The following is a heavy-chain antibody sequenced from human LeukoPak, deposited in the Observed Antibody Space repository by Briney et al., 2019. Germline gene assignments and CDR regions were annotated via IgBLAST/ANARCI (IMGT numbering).Heavy chain of an antibody. Sequence: SETLSLTCTVSGYSISSGYYWGWIRQPPGKGLEWIGSIYHSGSTYYYPSLKSRVTISVDTSKNQFSLKLSSVTAADTAVYYCARVPTYYDILTGYSPEGYFDYWGQGTLVTVSS. CDR2: IYHSGST. CDR1: GYSISSGYY. V-gene: IGHV4-38-2*02. J-gene: IGHJ4*02. D-gene: IGHD3-9*01. CDR3: ARVPTYYDILTGYSPEGYFDY.